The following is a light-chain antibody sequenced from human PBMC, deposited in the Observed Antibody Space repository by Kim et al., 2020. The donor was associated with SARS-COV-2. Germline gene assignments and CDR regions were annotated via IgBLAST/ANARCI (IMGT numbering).Light chain of an antibody. CDR3: QKYNSAPWT. J-gene: IGKJ1*01. CDR2: AAA. CDR1: QDIANY. V-gene: IGKV1-27*01. Sequence: ASMGDRVTITCRASQDIANYLAWYQQKPGKVPTVLIYAAATLQSGVPSRFSGSGSGTEFTLTIGSLQTEDVATYYCQKYNSAPWTFGPGTKVDIK.